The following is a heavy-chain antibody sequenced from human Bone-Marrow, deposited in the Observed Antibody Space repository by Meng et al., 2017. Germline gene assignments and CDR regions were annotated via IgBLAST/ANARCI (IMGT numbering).Heavy chain of an antibody. Sequence: EVQLVESGGGLVQPGGSLRLSCAASGFSFSTYWMHWVRQAPGKGLVWVSRINSDGSSTTYADSVKGRFTISRDNAKSTLYLQMNSLRAEDTAIYYCVDSNFDYWGQGTLVTVSS. CDR1: GFSFSTYW. V-gene: IGHV3-74*01. D-gene: IGHD4-11*01. CDR3: VDSNFDY. CDR2: INSDGSST. J-gene: IGHJ4*02.